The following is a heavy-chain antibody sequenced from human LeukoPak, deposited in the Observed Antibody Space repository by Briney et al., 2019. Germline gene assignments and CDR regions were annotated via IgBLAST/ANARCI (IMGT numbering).Heavy chain of an antibody. CDR1: GFTFSDYY. CDR2: ISSSGTTI. D-gene: IGHD2-2*01. CDR3: ARDRETYRLPCYDY. Sequence: GGSLRLSCAASGFTFSDYYMSWIRQAPGKGLEWVSYISSSGTTIYYADSVKGRFTISRDNAKSSLYLQMNGLRAEDTAVYYCARDRETYRLPCYDYWGQGTLVTVSS. J-gene: IGHJ4*02. V-gene: IGHV3-11*01.